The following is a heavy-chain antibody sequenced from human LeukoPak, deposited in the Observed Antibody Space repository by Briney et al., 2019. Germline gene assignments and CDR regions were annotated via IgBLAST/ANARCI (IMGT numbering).Heavy chain of an antibody. V-gene: IGHV3-48*02. CDR2: ISFSSSTI. Sequence: PGGSLRLSCAASGLTFSSYSMNWVRQAPGKGLEWVSYISFSSSTIYYADSVKGRFTISRDNAKNSLYLQMNSLRDEDTAVYYCAREAYSSGWYVWNTDYWGQGTLVTVSS. CDR3: AREAYSSGWYVWNTDY. D-gene: IGHD6-19*01. J-gene: IGHJ4*02. CDR1: GLTFSSYS.